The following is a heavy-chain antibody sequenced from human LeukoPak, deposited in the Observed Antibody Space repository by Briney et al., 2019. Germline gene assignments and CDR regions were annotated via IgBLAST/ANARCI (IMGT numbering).Heavy chain of an antibody. D-gene: IGHD6-6*01. CDR3: ARAHSSSSTFDL. CDR2: IWYDGSKK. V-gene: IGHV3-33*01. Sequence: GGSLRLSCAVSGFTFSDYGIHWVRQAPGEGMEWVALIWYDGSKKYYSGSVKGRFTISRDNTKITLYLQLNSLRADYTAVYYCARAHSSSSTFDLWGQGTLVTVSS. CDR1: GFTFSDYG. J-gene: IGHJ4*02.